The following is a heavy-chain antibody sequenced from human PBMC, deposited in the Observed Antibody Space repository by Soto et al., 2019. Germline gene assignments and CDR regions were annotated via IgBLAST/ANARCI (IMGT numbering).Heavy chain of an antibody. D-gene: IGHD2-15*01. V-gene: IGHV4-30-2*01. CDR3: ARVKGGGYCSGGSCYSGLYYFDY. CDR1: GGSISSGGYS. CDR2: IYHSGRT. J-gene: IGHJ4*02. Sequence: QLQLQESGSGLVKPSQTLSLTCAVSGGSISSGGYSWSWIRQPPGKGLEWIGYIYHSGRTYYNPSPKIRVTISVDKSKNQFSLKLSSVTAADTAVYYCARVKGGGYCSGGSCYSGLYYFDYWGQGTLVTVSS.